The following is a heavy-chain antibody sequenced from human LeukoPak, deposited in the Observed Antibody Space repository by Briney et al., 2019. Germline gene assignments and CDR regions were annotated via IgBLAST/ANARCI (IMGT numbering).Heavy chain of an antibody. CDR1: GFIFSTFA. D-gene: IGHD2-21*02. V-gene: IGHV3-30*04. J-gene: IGHJ4*02. Sequence: PGGSLRLSCAASGFIFSTFAMHWVRQAPGKGLEWVAVISYDGSNKYYAGSVKGRFTISRDNSKNALYLQMNSLRAEDTALYYCARARGKSVVTAIGFDYWGQGTLVTVSS. CDR2: ISYDGSNK. CDR3: ARARGKSVVTAIGFDY.